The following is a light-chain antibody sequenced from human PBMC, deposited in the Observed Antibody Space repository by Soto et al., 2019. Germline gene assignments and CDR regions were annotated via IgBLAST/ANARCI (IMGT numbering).Light chain of an antibody. CDR2: DAS. V-gene: IGKV3-20*01. J-gene: IGKJ4*01. CDR1: QSMSNSN. Sequence: EIVLAQSPGTLSLSPGDRATLSCRASQSMSNSNLAWYQHKPGQAPRLLIYDASSRATGIPDRFSGSGSGTDFTLTISRLEPEDFAIYYCQQYGTSPLTFGGGTKVDIK. CDR3: QQYGTSPLT.